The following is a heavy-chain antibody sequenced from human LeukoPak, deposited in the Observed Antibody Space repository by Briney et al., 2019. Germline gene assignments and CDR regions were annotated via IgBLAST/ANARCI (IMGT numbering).Heavy chain of an antibody. V-gene: IGHV3-20*04. CDR1: GFTFDDYG. Sequence: GGSLRLSCAASGFTFDDYGMSWVRQAPGKGLEWVSGINWNGGSTGYADSVRGRFTISRDNAKNSLYLQINSLRAEDTAFYYCARDKTPFYWYFDLWGRGTLVTVSS. J-gene: IGHJ2*01. CDR2: INWNGGST. CDR3: ARDKTPFYWYFDL.